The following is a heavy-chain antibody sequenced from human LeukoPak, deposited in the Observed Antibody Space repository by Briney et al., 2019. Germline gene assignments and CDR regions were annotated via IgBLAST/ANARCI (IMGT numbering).Heavy chain of an antibody. Sequence: SETLSLTCTVSGGSISSYYWSWIRQPPGKGLEWIGYIYYSGSTNYNPSLKSRVTISVDTSKNQFSLKLSPVTAAVTAVYYCARITFGGVMAFDYWGQGTLVTVSS. CDR2: IYYSGST. D-gene: IGHD3-16*01. V-gene: IGHV4-59*08. CDR1: GGSISSYY. J-gene: IGHJ4*02. CDR3: ARITFGGVMAFDY.